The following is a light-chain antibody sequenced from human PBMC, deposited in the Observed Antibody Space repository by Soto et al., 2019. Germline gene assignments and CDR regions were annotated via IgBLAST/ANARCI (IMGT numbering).Light chain of an antibody. CDR1: QSISAW. Sequence: IQMTQNPSTLSPSVGDRVTMTYRASQSISAWLAWYQQKLGRAPRLLIYDASSLESGVPSRFSGSGYGTEFTLTISSLQPDDFATYYCQQYNTYSSLTFGGGTKVDNK. CDR3: QQYNTYSSLT. J-gene: IGKJ4*01. V-gene: IGKV1-5*01. CDR2: DAS.